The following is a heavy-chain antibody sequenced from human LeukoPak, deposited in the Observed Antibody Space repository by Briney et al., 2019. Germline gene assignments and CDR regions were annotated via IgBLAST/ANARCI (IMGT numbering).Heavy chain of an antibody. V-gene: IGHV3-23*01. CDR2: ISGSGGST. CDR1: GFTFSSYG. J-gene: IGHJ4*02. CDR3: AKGGLLVASFDY. Sequence: LPGGSLRLSCAASGFTFSSYGMSWVRQAPGKGLEWVSAISGSGGSTYYADSVKGRFTISRDNSKNTLYLQMNSLRAEDTAVYYCAKGGLLVASFDYWGQGTLVTVSS. D-gene: IGHD5-12*01.